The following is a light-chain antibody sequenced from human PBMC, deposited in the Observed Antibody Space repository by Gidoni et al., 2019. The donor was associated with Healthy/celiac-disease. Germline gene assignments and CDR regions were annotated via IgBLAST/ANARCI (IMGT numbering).Light chain of an antibody. CDR3: QQYNSYSRT. V-gene: IGKV1-5*03. Sequence: DIQMTQSPSTLSASVGDRVTITCRASQSISSSLAWYQQKPGKAPKLLIYKASSLESGVPSRFSGSGSGTEFTLTISSLQPDDFATYYCQQYNSYSRTFXQXTKVEIK. J-gene: IGKJ1*01. CDR2: KAS. CDR1: QSISSS.